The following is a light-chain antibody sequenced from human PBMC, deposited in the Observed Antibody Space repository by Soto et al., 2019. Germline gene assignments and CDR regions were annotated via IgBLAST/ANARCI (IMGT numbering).Light chain of an antibody. CDR2: LNSDGSH. Sequence: SASASLGASVKLTCTLSSGHSNYAIAWHQQQSEKGPRYLMKLNSDGSHSKGDGIPDRFSGSSSGAERYLTISSLQSEDEADYYCQTWGSGIVVFGGGTKVTVL. V-gene: IGLV4-69*01. J-gene: IGLJ2*01. CDR1: SGHSNYA. CDR3: QTWGSGIVV.